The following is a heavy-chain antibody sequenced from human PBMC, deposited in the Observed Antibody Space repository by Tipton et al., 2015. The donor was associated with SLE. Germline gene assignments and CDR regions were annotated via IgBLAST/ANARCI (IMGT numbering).Heavy chain of an antibody. Sequence: GLVKPSETLSLTCAVYGGSFSGYYWSWIRQPPGKGLEWIGEINHSGSTNYNPSLKSRVTISVDTSKNQFSLKLSSVTAADTAVYYCARPGVAGPYYFDYWGQGTLVTVSS. D-gene: IGHD6-19*01. CDR2: INHSGST. J-gene: IGHJ4*02. CDR3: ARPGVAGPYYFDY. CDR1: GGSFSGYY. V-gene: IGHV4-34*01.